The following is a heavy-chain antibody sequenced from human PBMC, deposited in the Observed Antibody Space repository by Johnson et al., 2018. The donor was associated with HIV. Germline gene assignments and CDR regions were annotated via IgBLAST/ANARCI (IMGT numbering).Heavy chain of an antibody. CDR2: INWNGGST. D-gene: IGHD7-27*01. V-gene: IGHV3-20*04. CDR1: GFTFSSYA. CDR3: ASGDELGDDAFDI. J-gene: IGHJ3*02. Sequence: VQLVESGGGLVQPGGSLRLSCAASGFTFSSYAMHWVRQAPGKGLEWVSGINWNGGSTGYADSVKGRFTISRDNAKNSLYLQMNSLRAEDTALYYCASGDELGDDAFDIWGQGTMVTVSS.